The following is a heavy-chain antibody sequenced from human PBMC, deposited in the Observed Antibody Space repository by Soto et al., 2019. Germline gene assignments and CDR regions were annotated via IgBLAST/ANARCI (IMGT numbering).Heavy chain of an antibody. D-gene: IGHD6-6*01. CDR3: ARVVRSIAARGSWFDP. J-gene: IGHJ5*02. V-gene: IGHV4-30-2*01. Sequence: SETLSLTCAVSGGSISSGDYSWSWIRQPPGKGLEWIGYIYHSGSTYYNPSLKSRLTISVDRSKNQFSLKLSSVTTADTAVYYCARVVRSIAARGSWFDPWGQGTLVTVSS. CDR2: IYHSGST. CDR1: GGSISSGDYS.